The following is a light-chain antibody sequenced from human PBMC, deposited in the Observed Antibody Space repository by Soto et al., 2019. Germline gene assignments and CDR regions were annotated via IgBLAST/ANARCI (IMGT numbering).Light chain of an antibody. CDR1: QSVSTN. CDR2: GTS. CDR3: QQYNNWPWT. V-gene: IGKV3-15*01. J-gene: IGKJ1*01. Sequence: EVVMTQSPATLSASAGERGTLSCRASQSVSTNLAWYQQKPGQAPILLIYGTSTRATGIPARFSGSGSGTEFTLTISSLQSEDFAVYYCQQYNNWPWTFGQGTKVEIK.